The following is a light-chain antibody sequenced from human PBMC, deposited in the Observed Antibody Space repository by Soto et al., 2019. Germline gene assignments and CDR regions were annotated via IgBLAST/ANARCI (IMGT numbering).Light chain of an antibody. CDR3: QQYGSSPFT. Sequence: EIVLTQSPGTLSLSPGERATLSCRASQSVSSSYLAWYQQKPGQAPRLHIYGASSRATGIPDRFSGSGSGTDFTLTISRLEPEDIAVYYCQQYGSSPFTFGGGTKVEIK. V-gene: IGKV3-20*01. J-gene: IGKJ4*01. CDR1: QSVSSSY. CDR2: GAS.